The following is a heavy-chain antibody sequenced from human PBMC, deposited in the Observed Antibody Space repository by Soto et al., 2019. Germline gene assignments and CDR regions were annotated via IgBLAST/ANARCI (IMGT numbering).Heavy chain of an antibody. CDR3: ARRGIAAAADTNWFDP. CDR1: DGSIISHD. V-gene: IGHV4-59*11. J-gene: IGHJ5*02. D-gene: IGHD6-13*01. Sequence: SEPLSLTCTVSDGSIISHDGSWIRQPPGKGLEWIGYIYYSGSTNYNPSLKSRVTISVDTSKNQFSLKLSSVTAADTAVYYCARRGIAAAADTNWFDPWGQGTLVTVSS. CDR2: IYYSGST.